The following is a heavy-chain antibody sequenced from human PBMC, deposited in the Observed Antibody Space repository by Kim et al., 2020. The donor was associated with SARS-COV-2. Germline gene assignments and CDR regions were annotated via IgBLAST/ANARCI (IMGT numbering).Heavy chain of an antibody. D-gene: IGHD1-26*01. CDR2: INEGGSDT. J-gene: IGHJ4*02. CDR3: ARSPRALDY. CDR1: GFTFSDDH. V-gene: IGHV3-7*01. Sequence: GGSLRLSCAASGFTFSDDHMAWVRRAPGKRLEWVANINEGGSDTYYVDSVKGRFTISRDNAKNSLYLHMNSLRAEDTAVYYCARSPRALDYWGQGTLVTVSS.